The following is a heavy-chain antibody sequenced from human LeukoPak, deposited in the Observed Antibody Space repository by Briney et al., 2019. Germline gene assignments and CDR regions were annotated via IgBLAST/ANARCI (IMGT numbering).Heavy chain of an antibody. Sequence: SETLSLTCTVSGGSISSGSYYWSWIRQPAGKGLEWIGRIYTSGSTNYNPSLKSRVTISVDTSKNQFSLKLSSVTAADTAVYYCAREMYWYSSSWYEDWFDPWGQGTLVTVSS. CDR3: AREMYWYSSSWYEDWFDP. J-gene: IGHJ5*02. CDR2: IYTSGST. CDR1: GGSISSGSYY. V-gene: IGHV4-61*02. D-gene: IGHD6-13*01.